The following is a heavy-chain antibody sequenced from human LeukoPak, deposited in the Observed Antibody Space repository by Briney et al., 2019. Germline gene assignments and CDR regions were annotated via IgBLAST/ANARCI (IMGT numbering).Heavy chain of an antibody. CDR1: GGSINSYY. CDR2: IYTSGST. Sequence: PSETLSLTCTVSGGSINSYYWSWIRQPPGKGLEWIGYIYTSGSTNYNPSLKSRVTISVDTSKNQFSLKLSSVTAADTAVYYCARQVAAAIDYWGQGTLVTVSS. D-gene: IGHD6-13*01. CDR3: ARQVAAAIDY. V-gene: IGHV4-4*09. J-gene: IGHJ4*02.